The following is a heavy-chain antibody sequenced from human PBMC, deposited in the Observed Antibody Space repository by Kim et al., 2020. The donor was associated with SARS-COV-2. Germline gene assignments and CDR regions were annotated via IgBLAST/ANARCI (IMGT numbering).Heavy chain of an antibody. CDR1: GGSISSSSYY. Sequence: SETLSLTCTVSGGSISSSSYYWGWIRQPPGKGLEWIGSIYYSGSTYYNPSLKSRVTISVDTSKNQFSLKLSSVTAADTAVYYCARRSIVSGSYVDYWGQGTLVTVSS. V-gene: IGHV4-39*01. J-gene: IGHJ4*02. CDR2: IYYSGST. D-gene: IGHD1-26*01. CDR3: ARRSIVSGSYVDY.